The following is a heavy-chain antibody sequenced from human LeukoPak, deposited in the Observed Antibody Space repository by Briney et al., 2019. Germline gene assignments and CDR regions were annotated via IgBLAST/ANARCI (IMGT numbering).Heavy chain of an antibody. CDR3: ARRDEPDSSLDY. D-gene: IGHD6-13*01. J-gene: IGHJ4*02. CDR1: GGSISSYY. CDR2: IYYSGST. Sequence: ETLSLTCTVSGGSISSYYWSWLRQPPGKGLEWIGYIYYSGSTNYNPSLKSRVTISVDTSKNQFSLKLSSVTAADTAVYYCARRDEPDSSLDYWGQGTLVTVSS. V-gene: IGHV4-59*08.